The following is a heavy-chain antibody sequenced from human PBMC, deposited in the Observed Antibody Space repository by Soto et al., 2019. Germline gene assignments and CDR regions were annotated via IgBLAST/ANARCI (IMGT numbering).Heavy chain of an antibody. CDR1: GYTFTSYA. Sequence: QVQLVQSGAEVKKPGASVKVSCKASGYTFTSYAMHWVRQAPGQRLEWMGWINAGNGNTKYSQKFQGRVTITRDTSARTAHMELSSLRSEDTAVYYCARVVGIAVDDYWGQGTLVTVSS. CDR2: INAGNGNT. CDR3: ARVVGIAVDDY. J-gene: IGHJ4*02. V-gene: IGHV1-3*01. D-gene: IGHD6-19*01.